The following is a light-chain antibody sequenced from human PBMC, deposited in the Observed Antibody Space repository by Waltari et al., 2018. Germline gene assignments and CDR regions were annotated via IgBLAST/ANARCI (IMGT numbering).Light chain of an antibody. Sequence: SSELTQDPAMSVALGQTVRITCQGDSLRRFYASWYQQKPGQAPVLVMYGKNNRPSGIPDRVSDSSSGNTASLTITGAQAEDEADYYCNSRDNSDNPVFGGGTKLTVL. J-gene: IGLJ2*01. CDR1: SLRRFY. CDR3: NSRDNSDNPV. CDR2: GKN. V-gene: IGLV3-19*01.